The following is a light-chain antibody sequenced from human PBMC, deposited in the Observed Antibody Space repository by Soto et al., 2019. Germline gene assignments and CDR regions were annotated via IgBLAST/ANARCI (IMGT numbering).Light chain of an antibody. J-gene: IGKJ1*01. V-gene: IGKV1-39*01. CDR1: QSISNS. CDR2: GTS. CDR3: QQSHSSAWT. Sequence: DIQLTHSPSSLSASVGDRVTITCRASQSISNSLNWYQQKPGKAPNLLIYGTSDLQSGVPARFSGSGSGTEFTLTISSLQRDDFATYYGQQSHSSAWTFGQGTKVEIK.